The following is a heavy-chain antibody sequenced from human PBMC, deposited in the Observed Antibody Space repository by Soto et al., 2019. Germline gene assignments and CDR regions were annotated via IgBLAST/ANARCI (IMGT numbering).Heavy chain of an antibody. CDR1: GYTFTIYA. CDR3: ARGSPSYYDILTGSIGGAFDI. J-gene: IGHJ3*02. CDR2: IIPILGIA. D-gene: IGHD3-9*01. Sequence: ASVKVSCKASGYTFTIYAMNWVRQAPGQGLEWMGRIIPILGIANYAQKFQGRVTITADKSTSTAYMELSSLRSEDTAVYYCARGSPSYYDILTGSIGGAFDIWGQGTMVTVSS. V-gene: IGHV1-69*04.